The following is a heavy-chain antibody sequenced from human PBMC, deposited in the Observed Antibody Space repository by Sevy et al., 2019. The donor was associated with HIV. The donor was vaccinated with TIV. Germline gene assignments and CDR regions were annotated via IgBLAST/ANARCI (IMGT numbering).Heavy chain of an antibody. CDR3: AGENAWGRGYS. Sequence: SETLSLTCTVSGGSITSLYWNWIRQPPGKGLECIANIYDNGHINYNPSLKSRVTLSLDTSKNQFSLRLSSVTAADTAMYYCAGENAWGRGYSWGQGTLVTVSS. V-gene: IGHV4-59*11. J-gene: IGHJ4*02. CDR2: IYDNGHI. D-gene: IGHD1-26*01. CDR1: GGSITSLY.